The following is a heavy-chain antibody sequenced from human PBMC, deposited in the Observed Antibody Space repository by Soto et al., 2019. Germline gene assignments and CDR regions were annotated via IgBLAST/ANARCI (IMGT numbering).Heavy chain of an antibody. V-gene: IGHV3-33*01. CDR2: IWYDGSNK. Sequence: QLQLVESGGGVVQLGRSLRLSCAASGFTLSSYGMHWVRQAPGKGLEWVAVIWYDGSNKYYADSVKGRFTISRDNSKNTLYLQMNSLRAEDTAVYYCAREYCSGGSCRPDAFDIWGQGTMVTVSS. J-gene: IGHJ3*02. D-gene: IGHD2-15*01. CDR3: AREYCSGGSCRPDAFDI. CDR1: GFTLSSYG.